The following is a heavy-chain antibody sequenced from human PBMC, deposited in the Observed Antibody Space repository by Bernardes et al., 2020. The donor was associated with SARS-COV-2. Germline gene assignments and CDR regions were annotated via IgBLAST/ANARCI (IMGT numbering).Heavy chain of an antibody. J-gene: IGHJ6*02. CDR3: ARFRLYYGMDV. D-gene: IGHD2-21*01. CDR1: GYSISSGYY. Sequence: SETLSLTCAVSGYSISSGYYWGWIRQPPGKGLEWIGSIYHSGSTYYNPSLKSRVTMSVDTSKNQFSLKLSSVTAADTAVYYCARFRLYYGMDVWGQGTTVTVSS. CDR2: IYHSGST. V-gene: IGHV4-38-2*01.